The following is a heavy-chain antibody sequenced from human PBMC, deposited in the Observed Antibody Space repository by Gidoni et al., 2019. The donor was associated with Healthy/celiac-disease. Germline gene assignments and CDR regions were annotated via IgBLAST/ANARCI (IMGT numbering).Heavy chain of an antibody. V-gene: IGHV3-33*01. CDR3: ARDTSTKLEGFDY. Sequence: QVQLVESGGGLVQPGRSLRLACAASGFPFSSYGMHWVRQAPGTGLEWLAVIWYDGSNKYYADSVKGRFTISRDNSKNTLYLQMNSLRAEDTAVYYCARDTSTKLEGFDYWGQGTLVTVSS. CDR2: IWYDGSNK. CDR1: GFPFSSYG. J-gene: IGHJ4*02. D-gene: IGHD1-26*01.